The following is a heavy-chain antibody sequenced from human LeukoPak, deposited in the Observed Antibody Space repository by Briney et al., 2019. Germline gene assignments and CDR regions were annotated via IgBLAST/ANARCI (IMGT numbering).Heavy chain of an antibody. Sequence: PGGSLRLSCAASGFTVSSNYMNWVRQAPRKGLEWVSVLYSGGNTYYADSVKGRFTISRDNSKNTLYLQMNSLRAEDTAVYYCARWDVATSFDYWGQGTLVTVSS. J-gene: IGHJ4*02. V-gene: IGHV3-66*01. CDR3: ARWDVATSFDY. CDR1: GFTVSSNY. CDR2: LYSGGNT. D-gene: IGHD1-26*01.